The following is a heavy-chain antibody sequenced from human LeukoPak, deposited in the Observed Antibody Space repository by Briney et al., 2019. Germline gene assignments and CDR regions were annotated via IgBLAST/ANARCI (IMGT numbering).Heavy chain of an antibody. D-gene: IGHD6-13*01. CDR2: INHSGST. Sequence: SETLSLACAVYGGSFSGYYWSWIRQPPGKGLEWIGEINHSGSTNYNPSLKSRVTISVDTSKNQFSLKLSSVTAADTAVYYCARGIVGYSSSWGQGTLVTVSS. CDR1: GGSFSGYY. V-gene: IGHV4-34*01. J-gene: IGHJ4*02. CDR3: ARGIVGYSSS.